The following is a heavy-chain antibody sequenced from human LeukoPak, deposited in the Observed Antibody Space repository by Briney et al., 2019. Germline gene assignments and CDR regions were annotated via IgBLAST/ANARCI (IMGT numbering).Heavy chain of an antibody. CDR2: IYHSGST. CDR3: ARAFVVVTAKGATDAFDI. D-gene: IGHD2-21*02. J-gene: IGHJ3*02. CDR1: GGSISSSNW. V-gene: IGHV4-4*02. Sequence: PSGTLSLTCAVSGGSISSSNWWSWVRQPPGKGLEWIGEIYHSGSTNYNPSLKSRVTISVDKSKNQFSLKLSSVTAADTAVYYCARAFVVVTAKGATDAFDIWGQGTMVTVSS.